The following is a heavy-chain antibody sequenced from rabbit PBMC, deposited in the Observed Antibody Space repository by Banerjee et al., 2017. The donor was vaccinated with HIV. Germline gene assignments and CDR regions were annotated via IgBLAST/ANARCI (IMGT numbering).Heavy chain of an antibody. CDR1: GFSFSSSYY. Sequence: QSLEESGGDLVKPGASLTLTCTASGFSFSSSYYMCWVRQAPGKGLEWIGCIYASSTDSTYYASWAKGRFTISKTSSTTVTLQMTSLTVADTATYFCARNGYADYGYAANLWGPGTLVTVS. D-gene: IGHD6-1*01. CDR3: ARNGYADYGYAANL. CDR2: IYASSTDST. V-gene: IGHV1S40*01. J-gene: IGHJ4*01.